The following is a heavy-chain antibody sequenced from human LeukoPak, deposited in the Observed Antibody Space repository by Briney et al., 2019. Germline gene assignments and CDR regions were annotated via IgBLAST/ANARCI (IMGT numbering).Heavy chain of an antibody. CDR1: GFTFSSYA. J-gene: IGHJ4*02. CDR3: AKPPWGYSYGYFDY. Sequence: PGGSPRLSCAASGFTFSSYAMSWVRQAPGKGLEWVSAISGSGGSTYYADSVKGRFTISRDNSKNTLYLQMNSLRAEDTAVYYCAKPPWGYSYGYFDYWGQGTLVTVSS. V-gene: IGHV3-23*01. CDR2: ISGSGGST. D-gene: IGHD5-18*01.